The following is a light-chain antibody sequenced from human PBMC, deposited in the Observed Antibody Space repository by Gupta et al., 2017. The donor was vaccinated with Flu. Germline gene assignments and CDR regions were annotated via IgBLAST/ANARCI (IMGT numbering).Light chain of an antibody. J-gene: IGLJ2*01. CDR3: CSYKVSVGRRV. CDR1: SSDVGGYNL. CDR2: GVN. V-gene: IGLV2-23*02. Sequence: QSARTQPASVPGSPCQSITISCTGTSSDVGGYNLVSWYQQSPGKAPKLIIYGVNKRPSGVSDRFSGSKSGNTASLTITGLQSEEEADYYCCSYKVSVGRRVFGGGTKVAVL.